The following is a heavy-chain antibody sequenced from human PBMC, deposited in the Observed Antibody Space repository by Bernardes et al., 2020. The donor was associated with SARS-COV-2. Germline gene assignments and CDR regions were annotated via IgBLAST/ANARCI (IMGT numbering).Heavy chain of an antibody. Sequence: ASVKDTCTTSGYTFSGYYFHWIRQAPGQGLEWMGWITADSGATTYAQKFQGRVTVTRDTSIRTTYMELTGLTSDDTAVYYCSREDYWGQGTLVTVSS. CDR3: SREDY. CDR2: ITADSGAT. CDR1: GYTFSGYY. J-gene: IGHJ4*02. V-gene: IGHV1-2*02.